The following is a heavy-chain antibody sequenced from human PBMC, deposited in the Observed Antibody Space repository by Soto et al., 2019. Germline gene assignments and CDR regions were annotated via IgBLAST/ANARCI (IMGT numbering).Heavy chain of an antibody. CDR3: ARHGDYDILTGYWNWFDP. CDR1: GGSISSYY. J-gene: IGHJ5*02. V-gene: IGHV4-59*08. D-gene: IGHD3-9*01. Sequence: PSETLSLTCTVSGGSISSYYWSRIRQPPGKGLEWIGYIYYSGSTNYNPSLKSRVTISVDTSKNQFSLKLSSVTAADTAVYYCARHGDYDILTGYWNWFDPWGQGTLVTVSS. CDR2: IYYSGST.